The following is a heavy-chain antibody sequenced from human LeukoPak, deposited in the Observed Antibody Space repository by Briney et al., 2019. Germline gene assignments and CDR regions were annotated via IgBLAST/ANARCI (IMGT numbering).Heavy chain of an antibody. D-gene: IGHD6-19*01. CDR1: GFTFSSYS. CDR3: AGDLTYEYSSGWDFDY. CDR2: ISSSSSYI. V-gene: IGHV3-21*01. Sequence: GGSLRLSCAASGFTFSSYSMNWVRQAPGKGLEWVSSISSSSSYIYYADSVKGRFTISRDNAKNSLYLQMNSLRAEDTAVYYCAGDLTYEYSSGWDFDYWGQGTLVTVSS. J-gene: IGHJ4*02.